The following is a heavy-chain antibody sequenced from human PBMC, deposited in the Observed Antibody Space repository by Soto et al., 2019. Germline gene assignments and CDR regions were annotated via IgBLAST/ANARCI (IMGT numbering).Heavy chain of an antibody. CDR1: GYTFTSYY. V-gene: IGHV1-46*03. D-gene: IGHD2-21*01. CDR2: INPSNSNT. J-gene: IGHJ4*02. Sequence: QVQLVQSGAEVKKAGASVKVSCKASGYTFTSYYIHWVRQAPGQGLEWMALINPSNSNTTYAQQYXXRXSXXRDTSASTVYLELNGLSSEDTAVYYCAGGELALDYWGQGTLVTVSS. CDR3: AGGELALDY.